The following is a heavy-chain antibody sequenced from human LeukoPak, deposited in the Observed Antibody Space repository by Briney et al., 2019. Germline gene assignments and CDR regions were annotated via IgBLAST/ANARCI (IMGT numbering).Heavy chain of an antibody. J-gene: IGHJ5*02. Sequence: ETLSLTCTVSDDSISDYYRGWIRQPPGKGLEWMGIIYPDNSNTRYSPSFQGQVTISADKSINAAYLHWSSLRASDTAIYYCASARRGDYYWWFDPWGQGTLVTVSS. CDR3: ASARRGDYYWWFDP. CDR1: DDSISDYY. V-gene: IGHV5-51*01. CDR2: IYPDNSNT. D-gene: IGHD2-21*01.